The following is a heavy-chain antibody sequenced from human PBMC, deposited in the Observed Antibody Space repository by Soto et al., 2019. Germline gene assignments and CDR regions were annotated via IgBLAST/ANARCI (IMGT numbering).Heavy chain of an antibody. V-gene: IGHV3-33*06. Sequence: PGGSLRLSCAASGFAFNSYGMHWVRQAPGKGLEWVAVIWYVGSEKYYADSVKGRFTISRDNSRSTLYLQMNSLRAEDAAVYYCAKDQDSSSRENWFDPWGQGTLVTVSS. CDR3: AKDQDSSSRENWFDP. J-gene: IGHJ5*02. D-gene: IGHD6-13*01. CDR1: GFAFNSYG. CDR2: IWYVGSEK.